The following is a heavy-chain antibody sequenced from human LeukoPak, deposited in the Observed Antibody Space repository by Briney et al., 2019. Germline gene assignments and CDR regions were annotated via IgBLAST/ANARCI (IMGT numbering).Heavy chain of an antibody. D-gene: IGHD1-14*01. J-gene: IGHJ4*02. CDR2: ISSSGSTI. CDR1: GFTFSSYE. Sequence: GGSLRLSCAASGFTFSSYEMNWVRQAPGKGLEWVSYISSSGSTIYYADSVKGRFTISRDNSKNTLYLQMNSLTAEDTAVYYCANPARTDSAAYWGQGTLVTAAS. CDR3: ANPARTDSAAY. V-gene: IGHV3-48*03.